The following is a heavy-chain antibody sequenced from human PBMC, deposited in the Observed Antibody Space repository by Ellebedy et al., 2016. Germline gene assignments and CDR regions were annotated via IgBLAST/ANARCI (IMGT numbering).Heavy chain of an antibody. J-gene: IGHJ5*02. Sequence: GESLKISXAASGFTFSSFSMNWVRQAPGKGLEWVSSISSSSTYIYYADSVKDRFTISRDNAKNSLYLQMNSLRAEDTAVYYCAKDYGSGWSNWFDPWGQGTLVTVSS. CDR2: ISSSSTYI. CDR3: AKDYGSGWSNWFDP. D-gene: IGHD6-19*01. V-gene: IGHV3-21*01. CDR1: GFTFSSFS.